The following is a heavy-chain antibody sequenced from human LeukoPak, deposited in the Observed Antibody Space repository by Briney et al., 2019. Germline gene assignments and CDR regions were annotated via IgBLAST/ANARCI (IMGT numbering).Heavy chain of an antibody. CDR3: GRVKEASAFDI. D-gene: IGHD5-12*01. Sequence: GGSLRPSCAASGFTFSSYSMNWVRQAPGKGLEWVSSISGNSRHIYYADSVKGRFTISRDNAKNSLYLQMNSLRAEDTAVYYCGRVKEASAFDIWGQGTMVTVSS. J-gene: IGHJ3*02. V-gene: IGHV3-21*01. CDR2: ISGNSRHI. CDR1: GFTFSSYS.